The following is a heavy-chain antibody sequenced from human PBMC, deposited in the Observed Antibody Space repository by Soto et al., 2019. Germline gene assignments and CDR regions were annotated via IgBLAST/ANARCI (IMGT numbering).Heavy chain of an antibody. D-gene: IGHD7-27*01. CDR2: IPNNGSP. CDR1: VVSVRTGSYH. V-gene: IGHV4-61*01. CDR3: ASIGWGGDS. J-gene: IGHJ5*01. Sequence: SETLSLTCSFSVVSVRTGSYHCSWIRQPPGKGLEWIGFIPNNGSPDYNPSLKSRVVVSIDRSKDQFSLKVNSVTAADTAVYFCASIGWGGDSWGQGTLVTVSS.